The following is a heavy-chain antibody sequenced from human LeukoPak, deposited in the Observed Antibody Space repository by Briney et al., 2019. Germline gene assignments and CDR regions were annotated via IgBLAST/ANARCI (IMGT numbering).Heavy chain of an antibody. D-gene: IGHD6-13*01. CDR2: INSAGDVT. J-gene: IGHJ4*02. CDR1: GFTFDDFA. Sequence: GGSLRLSCAASGFTFDDFALHWVRQAPGKGLEWVSLINSAGDVTYYADSVQGRFSVSRDNIKKSMYLQMNSLRTEDTALYYCVKDMWRSNTWRFDSWGQETLVT. CDR3: VKDMWRSNTWRFDS. V-gene: IGHV3-43D*03.